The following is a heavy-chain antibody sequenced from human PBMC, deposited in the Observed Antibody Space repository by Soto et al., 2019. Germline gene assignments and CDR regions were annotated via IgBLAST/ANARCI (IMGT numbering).Heavy chain of an antibody. CDR2: ISSTSNTI. V-gene: IGHV3-48*01. D-gene: IGHD2-15*01. J-gene: IGHJ4*02. CDR3: ARDRGCSGGICYRDLGY. Sequence: GGSLRLSCAASGCTFSSYSMSWVRQAPGKGLEWVSYISSTSNTIYYADSVKGRFTISRDNAKNSLYLHVNSLSAEDTAVYYCARDRGCSGGICYRDLGYWGQGTLVTVS. CDR1: GCTFSSYS.